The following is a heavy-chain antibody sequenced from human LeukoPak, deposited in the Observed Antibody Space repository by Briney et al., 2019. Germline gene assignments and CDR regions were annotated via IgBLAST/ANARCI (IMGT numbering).Heavy chain of an antibody. V-gene: IGHV4-59*01. CDR1: GGYISSYY. J-gene: IGHJ4*02. CDR3: ARWGVVGATMDY. D-gene: IGHD1-26*01. CDR2: IYYSGST. Sequence: SETLSLTCTVSGGYISSYYWSWIRQPPGKGLEWIGYIYYSGSTNYNPSLKSRVTISVDTSKNQFSLKLSSVTAADTAVYYCARWGVVGATMDYWGQGTLVTVSS.